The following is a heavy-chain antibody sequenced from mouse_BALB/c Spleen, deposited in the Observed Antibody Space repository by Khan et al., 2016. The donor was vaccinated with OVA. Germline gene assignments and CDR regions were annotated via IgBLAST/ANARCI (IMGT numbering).Heavy chain of an antibody. CDR3: ARRGLRWDFDY. J-gene: IGHJ2*01. CDR1: GYTFINYW. CDR2: INPSTGYT. V-gene: IGHV1-7*01. D-gene: IGHD1-1*01. Sequence: VQLQQSGAELAKPGASVKMSCKASGYTFINYWILWVKQRPGQGLEWIGYINPSTGYTEYNQNFKDKATLTAAKSYSTAYMQLSSLTSEDSAVYYCARRGLRWDFDYWGQGTTLTVSS.